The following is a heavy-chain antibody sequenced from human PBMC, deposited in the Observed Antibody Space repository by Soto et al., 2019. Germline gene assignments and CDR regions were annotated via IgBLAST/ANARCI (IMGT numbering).Heavy chain of an antibody. CDR1: GFTFSSYW. Sequence: EVQLVESGGGLVQPGGSLRLSCAASGFTFSSYWMHWVRQAPGKGLVWVSRIKTDGSSTNYADSVKGRFTISRDNAKNTVYLQMNGLRAEDTAVFYCARGVRGHYGFDVWGQGTVVTVSS. D-gene: IGHD3-10*01. CDR2: IKTDGSST. CDR3: ARGVRGHYGFDV. V-gene: IGHV3-74*01. J-gene: IGHJ3*01.